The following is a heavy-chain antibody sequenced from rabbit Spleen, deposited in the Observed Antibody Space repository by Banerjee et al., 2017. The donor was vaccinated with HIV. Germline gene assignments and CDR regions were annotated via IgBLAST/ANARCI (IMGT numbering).Heavy chain of an antibody. Sequence: QEQLEESGGDLVKPEGSLTLTCTASGFSFSAGYFMCWVRQAPGKGLELIACTYTSSGSTWYASWAKGRFTISKTSSTVDLKMTSLTAADTATYFCARDYGGTTSYYLALWGPGTLVTVS. CDR2: TYTSSGST. CDR3: ARDYGGTTSYYLAL. V-gene: IGHV1S45*01. J-gene: IGHJ4*01. D-gene: IGHD8-1*01. CDR1: GFSFSAGYF.